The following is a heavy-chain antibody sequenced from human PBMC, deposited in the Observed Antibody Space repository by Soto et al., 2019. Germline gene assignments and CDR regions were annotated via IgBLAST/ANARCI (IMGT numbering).Heavy chain of an antibody. D-gene: IGHD3-22*01. J-gene: IGHJ4*02. V-gene: IGHV3-11*01. CDR1: GFTFSDYY. CDR2: ISTSGTTI. Sequence: QVQMVESGGGLVNPGGSLRLSCAASGFTFSDYYMSWIRQAPGKGLEWISYISTSGTTIYYADSVKGRFTISRDNAKNSVYLQMNSLRAEDTAVYYCARLYYDSNGRGGYWGQGTLVTVSS. CDR3: ARLYYDSNGRGGY.